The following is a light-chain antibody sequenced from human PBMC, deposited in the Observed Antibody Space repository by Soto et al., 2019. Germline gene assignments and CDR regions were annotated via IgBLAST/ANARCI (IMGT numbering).Light chain of an antibody. V-gene: IGKV3-15*01. CDR2: DAS. J-gene: IGKJ4*01. CDR3: QQYNRWPLT. CDR1: QTVSSN. Sequence: TQSPDTLSLSPGDRATLSCRASQTVSSNYLAWCQQRPGQAPRLLIYDASTRATGFSGSFSGSGSGTEFTLTISSLQSEDFAVYYCQQYNRWPLTFGGGTKVDIK.